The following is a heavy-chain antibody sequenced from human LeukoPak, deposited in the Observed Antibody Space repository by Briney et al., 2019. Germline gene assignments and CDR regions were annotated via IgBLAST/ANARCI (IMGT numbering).Heavy chain of an antibody. CDR3: ARGVHYYDSSGYYHYYFDY. D-gene: IGHD3-22*01. J-gene: IGHJ4*02. Sequence: SQTLSLTCTVSGGSISSGGYYWSWIRQHPGKGLEWIGSIYYSGSTNHNPSLQGRVTISLDTSRNQFSLKLSSVTAADTAVYYCARGVHYYDSSGYYHYYFDYWGQGTLVTVSS. CDR2: IYYSGST. CDR1: GGSISSGGYY. V-gene: IGHV4-31*03.